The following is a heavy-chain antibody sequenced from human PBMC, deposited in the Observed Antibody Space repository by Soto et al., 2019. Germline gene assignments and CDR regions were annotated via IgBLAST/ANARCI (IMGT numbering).Heavy chain of an antibody. Sequence: QVQLEDSGGGLVKPGGSLSLSCAACGFSFSNSYMGWIRQPPGKGLEWVSHISPASTYTNYADSVMGRFTISRDNAKNSLYLQMNSLRAEDTAVYYCARNLGTDGDELVFDYWGQGTLVTVSS. CDR3: ARNLGTDGDELVFDY. CDR2: ISPASTYT. V-gene: IGHV3-11*05. D-gene: IGHD4-17*01. CDR1: GFSFSNSY. J-gene: IGHJ4*02.